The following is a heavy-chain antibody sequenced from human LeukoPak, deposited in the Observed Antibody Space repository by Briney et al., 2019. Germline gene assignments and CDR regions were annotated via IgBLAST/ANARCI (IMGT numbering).Heavy chain of an antibody. CDR2: INWNGGST. CDR3: AREVDCGGDCLYFDY. CDR1: GFTFDDYG. J-gene: IGHJ4*02. Sequence: GGSLRFSCAASGFTFDDYGMSWVRQAPGKGLEWVSGINWNGGSTGYADSVKGRFTISRDNAKNSLYLQMNSLRAEDTALYHCAREVDCGGDCLYFDYWGQGTLVTVSS. D-gene: IGHD2-21*02. V-gene: IGHV3-20*01.